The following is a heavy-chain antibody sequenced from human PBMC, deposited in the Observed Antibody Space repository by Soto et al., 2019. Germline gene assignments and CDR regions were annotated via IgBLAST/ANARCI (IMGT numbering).Heavy chain of an antibody. Sequence: SETLSLTCTVSGGSISSGYYYWSWIRQHPGKGLEWIGYIYYSGSTNYNPSLKSRVTISVDTSKNQFSLKLSSVTAADTAVYYCARSSVRGVLLSYWGQGTLVTVSS. CDR1: GGSISSGYYY. D-gene: IGHD3-10*02. J-gene: IGHJ4*02. CDR2: IYYSGST. CDR3: ARSSVRGVLLSY. V-gene: IGHV4-61*01.